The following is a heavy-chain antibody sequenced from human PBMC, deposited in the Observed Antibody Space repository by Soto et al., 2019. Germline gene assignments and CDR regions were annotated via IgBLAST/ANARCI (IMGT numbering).Heavy chain of an antibody. D-gene: IGHD1-26*01. CDR2: ISGYNGNT. CDR3: ARDLGGQIVDY. CDR1: GYTFTSYG. Sequence: QVQLVQSGAEVKKPGASVKVSCKASGYTFTSYGISWVRQAPGQGLEWMGWISGYNGNTKYAQKLQGRVTMTTDTSTSIAYTVLRSLRSCGMTVFYCARDLGGQIVDYWGQGTLVTVSS. V-gene: IGHV1-18*03. J-gene: IGHJ4*02.